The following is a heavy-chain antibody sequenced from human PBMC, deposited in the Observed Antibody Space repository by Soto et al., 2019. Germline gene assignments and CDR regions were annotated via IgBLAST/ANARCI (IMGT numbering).Heavy chain of an antibody. CDR2: MNPNNGNT. Sequence: QVQLVQSGAEVKKPGASVKVSCKASGYTFTNYDINWVRQATGQGLEWMGWMNPNNGNTGYARQFQGRGTRTXXTXIXXADMELSSRRSEDTAVYYCARGLQGGHDDRRGTDYWGQGTLVTVSS. V-gene: IGHV1-8*01. CDR1: GYTFTNYD. J-gene: IGHJ4*02. CDR3: ARGLQGGHDDRRGTDY. D-gene: IGHD1-26*01.